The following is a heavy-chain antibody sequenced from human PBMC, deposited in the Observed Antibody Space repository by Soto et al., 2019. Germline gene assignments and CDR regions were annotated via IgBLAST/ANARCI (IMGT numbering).Heavy chain of an antibody. CDR3: ARAMPEKYVSFDP. CDR2: INHSGST. CDR1: GGSFSGYY. Sequence: SETLSLTCAVYGGSFSGYYWSWIRQPPGKGLEWIGEINHSGSTNYNPSLKSRVTISVDTSKNQFSLKLSSVTAADTAVYYCARAMPEKYVSFDPWSQGTLVTVSA. J-gene: IGHJ5*02. D-gene: IGHD2-2*01. V-gene: IGHV4-34*01.